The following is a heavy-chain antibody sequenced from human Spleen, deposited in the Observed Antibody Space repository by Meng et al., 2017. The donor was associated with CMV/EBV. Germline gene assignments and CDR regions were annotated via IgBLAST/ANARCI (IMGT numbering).Heavy chain of an antibody. Sequence: VTSPNYYGDWVRQPPGKELEWIGRISYTGGSSSNPSLSGRVTMSVDTSTNHFSLKVTSVTAADTAVYYCARQLAPNWADMTENFDYWGQGTLVTVSS. J-gene: IGHJ4*02. D-gene: IGHD7-27*01. CDR1: VTSPNYY. CDR3: ARQLAPNWADMTENFDY. V-gene: IGHV4-39*01. CDR2: ISYTGGS.